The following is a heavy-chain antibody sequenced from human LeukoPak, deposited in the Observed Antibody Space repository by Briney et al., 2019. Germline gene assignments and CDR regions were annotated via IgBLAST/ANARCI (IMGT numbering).Heavy chain of an antibody. CDR2: INHSGST. V-gene: IGHV4-34*09. CDR1: GGSFSGYY. D-gene: IGHD3-10*01. Sequence: PSETLSLTCAVYGGSFSGYYWSWIRQPPGKGLEWIGEINHSGSTYYNPSLKSRVTISVDTSKNQFSLKLSSVTAADTAVYYCARDRRTRTYYYYGMDVWGQGTTATVSS. CDR3: ARDRRTRTYYYYGMDV. J-gene: IGHJ6*02.